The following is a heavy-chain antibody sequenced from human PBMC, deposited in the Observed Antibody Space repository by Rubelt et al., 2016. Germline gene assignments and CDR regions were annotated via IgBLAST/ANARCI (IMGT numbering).Heavy chain of an antibody. CDR3: ARAQRIRLLMVYAPTFDY. Sequence: QVQLVQSGAEVKKPGASVKVSCKASGYTFTSYAMHWVRQAPGQRLEWMGWINAGNGNTKYSQKFQGRVTITRDTSASTAYMELSSLRSEDRAVYYCARAQRIRLLMVYAPTFDYWGQGTLVTVSS. J-gene: IGHJ4*02. CDR2: INAGNGNT. D-gene: IGHD2-8*01. V-gene: IGHV1-3*01. CDR1: GYTFTSYA.